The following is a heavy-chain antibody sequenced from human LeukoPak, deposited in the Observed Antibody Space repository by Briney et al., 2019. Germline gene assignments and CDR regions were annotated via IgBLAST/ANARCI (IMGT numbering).Heavy chain of an antibody. D-gene: IGHD3-22*01. V-gene: IGHV4-59*01. CDR1: GGSISSYY. J-gene: IGHJ5*02. CDR2: IYYSGST. CDR3: ARFYDSSAWFDP. Sequence: SETLSLTCTVSGGSISSYYWSWIRQPPGKGLEWIGYIYYSGSTNYNPSLKSRVTISVDTSKNQFSLKLRSVTAADTAVYYCARFYDSSAWFDPWGQGTLVTVSS.